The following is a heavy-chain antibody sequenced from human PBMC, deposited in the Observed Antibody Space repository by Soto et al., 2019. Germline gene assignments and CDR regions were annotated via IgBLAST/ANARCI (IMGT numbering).Heavy chain of an antibody. CDR3: ARGSSLLRWAYFDY. CDR2: IYYSGGT. D-gene: IGHD3-10*01. V-gene: IGHV4-39*01. J-gene: IGHJ4*02. Sequence: SETLSLTCTVSGGSISSSSYYWGWIRQSPGKGLEWIGSIYYSGGTYYNPSLKSRVTIFVDTSKNQVSLKQSSVTAADTAVYYCARGSSLLRWAYFDYWGQGTLVTVSS. CDR1: GGSISSSSYY.